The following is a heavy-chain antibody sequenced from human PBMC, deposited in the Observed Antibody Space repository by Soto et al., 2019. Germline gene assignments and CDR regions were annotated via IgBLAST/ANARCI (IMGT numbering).Heavy chain of an antibody. D-gene: IGHD6-13*01. CDR2: IFWNDDE. CDR1: GFSLSSSEVG. J-gene: IGHJ5*02. V-gene: IGHV2-5*01. Sequence: QITLKESGPTLVKPTQTLTLTCTFSGFSLSSSEVGVGWIRQPPGKALEWLALIFWNDDERYNPSLQSRLTITKDISKNQVVLTMTNIDPVDTATYYCAHSRVFDWFDPWGQGTLVTVSS. CDR3: AHSRVFDWFDP.